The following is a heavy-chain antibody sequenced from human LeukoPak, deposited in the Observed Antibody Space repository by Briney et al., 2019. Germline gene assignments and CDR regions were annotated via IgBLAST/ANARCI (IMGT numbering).Heavy chain of an antibody. J-gene: IGHJ4*02. D-gene: IGHD6-13*01. CDR1: GGSFSGYY. CDR2: INHSGST. Sequence: SETLSLTCAVYGGSFSGYYWSWIRQPPGKGLEWIGEINHSGSTNYNPSLKSRVTISVDTSKNQFSLKLSSVTAADTAVYYCARGRYSSSWYWYYFDYWGQGTLVTVSS. CDR3: ARGRYSSSWYWYYFDY. V-gene: IGHV4-34*01.